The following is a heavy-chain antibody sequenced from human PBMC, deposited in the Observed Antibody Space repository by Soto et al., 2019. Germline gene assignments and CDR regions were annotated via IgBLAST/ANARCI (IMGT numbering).Heavy chain of an antibody. V-gene: IGHV4-39*01. CDR1: GGSLSSSSYY. J-gene: IGHJ5*02. CDR3: ASTGVVVVAATSEYNWFDP. D-gene: IGHD2-15*01. CDR2: IYYSGST. Sequence: SETLSLTCTVSGGSLSSSSYYWGWIRQPPGKGLEWIGSIYYSGSTYYNTSLKSRVTISVDTSKNQFSLKLSSVTAADTAVYYCASTGVVVVAATSEYNWFDPWGQGTLVTVSS.